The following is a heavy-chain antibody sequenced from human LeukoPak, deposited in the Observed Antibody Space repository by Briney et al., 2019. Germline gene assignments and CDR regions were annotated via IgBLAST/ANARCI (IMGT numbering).Heavy chain of an antibody. CDR2: IYHTGST. Sequence: MASETLSLTCAVSGGSISSSNWWIWVRQSPGKGLEWVGEIYHTGSTNYNPSLKSRLTILEDKSKNQFSLKLSSVTAADTAVYYCAREADYYDSSGSHGGFDYWGQGTLVTVSS. CDR1: GGSISSSNW. D-gene: IGHD3-22*01. J-gene: IGHJ4*02. V-gene: IGHV4-4*02. CDR3: AREADYYDSSGSHGGFDY.